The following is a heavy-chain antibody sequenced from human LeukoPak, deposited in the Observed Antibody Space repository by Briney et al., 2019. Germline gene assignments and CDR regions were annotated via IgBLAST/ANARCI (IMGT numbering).Heavy chain of an antibody. CDR3: ARGLRDSSGSPENYFDY. Sequence: SETLSLTCAVYGGSFSGYYWSWIRQPPGKGLEWIGEINHSGSTNYNPSLKSRVTISVDTSKNQFSLKLSSVTAADTAVYYCARGLRDSSGSPENYFDYWGQGTLVTVSS. J-gene: IGHJ4*02. D-gene: IGHD3-22*01. V-gene: IGHV4-34*01. CDR1: GGSFSGYY. CDR2: INHSGST.